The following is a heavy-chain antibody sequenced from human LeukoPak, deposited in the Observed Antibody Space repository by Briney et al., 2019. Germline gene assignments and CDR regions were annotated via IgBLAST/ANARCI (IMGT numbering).Heavy chain of an antibody. Sequence: GGFLRLSCAASGFTFSSYSMNWVRQAPGKGLEWVSSISSSSSYIYYADSVKGRFTISRDNAKNSLYLQMNSLRAEDTAVYYCARTSGWLDAFDIWGQGTMVTVSS. CDR2: ISSSSSYI. J-gene: IGHJ3*02. CDR1: GFTFSSYS. D-gene: IGHD6-19*01. V-gene: IGHV3-21*01. CDR3: ARTSGWLDAFDI.